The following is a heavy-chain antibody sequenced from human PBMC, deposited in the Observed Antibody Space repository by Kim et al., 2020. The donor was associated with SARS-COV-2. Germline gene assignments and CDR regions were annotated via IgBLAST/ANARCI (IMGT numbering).Heavy chain of an antibody. CDR3: ARDPYYYDSSGYFDY. J-gene: IGHJ4*02. Sequence: SGKGRFTISRDNSKNTLYMQMNSLRAEDTAVYYCARDPYYYDSSGYFDYWGRGTLVTVSS. V-gene: IGHV3-30*07. D-gene: IGHD3-22*01.